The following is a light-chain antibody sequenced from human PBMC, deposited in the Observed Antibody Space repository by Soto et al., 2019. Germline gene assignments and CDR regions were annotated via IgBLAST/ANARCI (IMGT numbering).Light chain of an antibody. CDR1: QSLSINY. CDR2: AAS. V-gene: IGKV3-20*01. CDR3: QQYGTSPGLFT. J-gene: IGKJ3*01. Sequence: EIVLTQSPGTLFLSPGERATLSCRASQSLSINYLTWYQQRPGQAPRLLIYAASSRAAGIPDRFSGSGSGTYFTLTISGVEPEDFAMYYCQQYGTSPGLFTFGPGTKVDIK.